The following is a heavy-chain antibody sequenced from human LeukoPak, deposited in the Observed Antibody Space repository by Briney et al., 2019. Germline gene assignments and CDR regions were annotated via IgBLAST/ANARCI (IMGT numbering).Heavy chain of an antibody. D-gene: IGHD6-13*01. CDR1: GFTFSSYA. CDR2: ISGSGGST. V-gene: IGHV3-23*01. J-gene: IGHJ4*02. Sequence: GGSLRLSCAASGFTFSSYAMSWARQAPGKGLEWVSAISGSGGSTYYADSVKGRFTISRDNSKNTLYLQMNSLRAEDTAVYYCARISSSWFSDYWGQGTLVTVSS. CDR3: ARISSSWFSDY.